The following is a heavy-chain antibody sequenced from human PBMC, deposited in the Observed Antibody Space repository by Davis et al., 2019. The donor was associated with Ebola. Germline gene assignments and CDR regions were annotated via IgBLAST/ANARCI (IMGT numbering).Heavy chain of an antibody. J-gene: IGHJ4*02. V-gene: IGHV1-69*04. D-gene: IGHD6-13*01. CDR3: ARSYRGGPNRWYVY. CDR1: VGTFSSYA. CDR2: IIPILGLA. Sequence: SVPVSCQASVGTFSSYAISWVRQAPAQGLQWMGRIIPILGLANYAQKFQGRVTITADKSTSTAYMELSSLRSEDTDVYYCARSYRGGPNRWYVYWGQGTLVTVSS.